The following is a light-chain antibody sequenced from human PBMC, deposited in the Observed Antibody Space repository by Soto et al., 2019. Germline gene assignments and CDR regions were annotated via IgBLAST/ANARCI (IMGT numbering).Light chain of an antibody. Sequence: DIVMTQSPLSLPVTPGEPASISCRSSQSLLHSNGYNYLDWYLQKPGQSPQLLIYLGCNRASGVHDRVSGGGSGTDITLNIIRVEVEDVRFCFYVQALQTPPDTFGQGTKLEIK. J-gene: IGKJ2*01. V-gene: IGKV2-28*01. CDR2: LGC. CDR3: VQALQTPPDT. CDR1: QSLLHSNGYNY.